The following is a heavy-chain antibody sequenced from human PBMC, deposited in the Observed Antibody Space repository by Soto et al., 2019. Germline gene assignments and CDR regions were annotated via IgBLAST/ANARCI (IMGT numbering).Heavy chain of an antibody. CDR1: GFTFSSYW. V-gene: IGHV3-74*01. CDR3: ARGLTNYYGMDV. D-gene: IGHD3-3*01. CDR2: INSDGSGA. Sequence: EVQLVESGGGLVQPGGSLRLSCAASGFTFSSYWMHWVRQAPGKGLVWVSRINSDGSGAYYADPVKGRFTISRDNAKNTVYLQMNSLRAEDTALYYCARGLTNYYGMDVWGQGTTVTVSS. J-gene: IGHJ6*02.